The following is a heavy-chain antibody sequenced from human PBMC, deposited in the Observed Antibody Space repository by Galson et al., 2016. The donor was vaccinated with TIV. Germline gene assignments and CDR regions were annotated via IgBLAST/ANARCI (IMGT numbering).Heavy chain of an antibody. V-gene: IGHV7-4-1*02. CDR3: ARDVSTQQLAPFYFYS. D-gene: IGHD6-13*01. CDR2: INTYTGLP. J-gene: IGHJ4*02. Sequence: QSGAEVKKPGASVKVSCKASGYAFTNYPINWIRQAPGQGLEWMGWINTYTGLPTYARDFKGRFDFSLDTSVSTAYLQISGLKDEDSAIYYCARDVSTQQLAPFYFYSWGQGTLVTVSS. CDR1: GYAFTNYP.